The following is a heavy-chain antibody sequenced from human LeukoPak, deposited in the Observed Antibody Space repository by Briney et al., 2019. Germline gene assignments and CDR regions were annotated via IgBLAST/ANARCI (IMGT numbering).Heavy chain of an antibody. CDR3: ASLKNYYDSSGYLVTDAFDI. CDR1: GYIFTGYY. D-gene: IGHD3-22*01. J-gene: IGHJ3*02. V-gene: IGHV1-2*02. CDR2: INPNSGGT. Sequence: ASVKVSCKASGYIFTGYYMHWVRQAPGHGLEWMGWINPNSGGTNYAQKLQGRVTMTTDTSTSTAYMELRSLKSDDTAVYYCASLKNYYDSSGYLVTDAFDIWGQGTMVTVSS.